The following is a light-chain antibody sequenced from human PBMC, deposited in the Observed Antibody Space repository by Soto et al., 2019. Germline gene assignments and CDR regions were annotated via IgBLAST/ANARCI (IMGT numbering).Light chain of an antibody. Sequence: DIQMTQSPSSLSASIGDRVNITCRASQDIGNYLAWFQQKPGNGPKVLIFAASSLQSGSPSRFSGSGSGTEFTLTISSLQPDDVAAYYCQKYNRVPRSFGQGTEVEIK. V-gene: IGKV1-27*01. J-gene: IGKJ1*01. CDR2: AAS. CDR3: QKYNRVPRS. CDR1: QDIGNY.